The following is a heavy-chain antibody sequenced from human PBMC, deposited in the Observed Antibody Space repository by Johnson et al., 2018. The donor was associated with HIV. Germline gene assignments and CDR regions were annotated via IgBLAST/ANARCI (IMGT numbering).Heavy chain of an antibody. Sequence: VQLVESGEGVVQPGRSLRLSCAASGFTFSSYAMHWVRQAPGKGLEWVAVISYDGSNKYYADSVKGRFTISRDNSKNTLYLQMNSLRAEDTAVYYCASFAAAGDAVDIWGQGTMVTVSS. CDR2: ISYDGSNK. J-gene: IGHJ3*02. CDR1: GFTFSSYA. V-gene: IGHV3-30-3*01. D-gene: IGHD6-13*01. CDR3: ASFAAAGDAVDI.